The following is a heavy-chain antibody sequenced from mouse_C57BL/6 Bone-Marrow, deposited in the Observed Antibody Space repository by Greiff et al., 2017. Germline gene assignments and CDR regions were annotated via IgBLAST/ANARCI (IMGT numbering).Heavy chain of an antibody. Sequence: QVQLQQPGAELVKPGASVKLSCKASGYTFTSYWMQWVKPRPGQGLEWIGEIDPSDSYTNSNQKFKGKATLTVDTSASTAYMQLHSLTSEHSAVYFCAREGITTVVGNFDYWGQGTTLTVSS. J-gene: IGHJ2*01. D-gene: IGHD1-1*01. V-gene: IGHV1-50*01. CDR2: IDPSDSYT. CDR3: AREGITTVVGNFDY. CDR1: GYTFTSYW.